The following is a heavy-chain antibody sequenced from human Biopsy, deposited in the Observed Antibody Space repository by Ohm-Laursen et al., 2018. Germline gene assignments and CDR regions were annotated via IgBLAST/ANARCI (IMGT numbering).Heavy chain of an antibody. CDR3: ATKLTGYFHH. Sequence: VASVKVSCNAPGGTFSKYGVNWVRQAPGQGLEWLGGNIPILGTGNYAPMFHGRVTVVADTSTSTATMELRSLRPDDTAVYYCATKLTGYFHHWGQGTLVIVSS. CDR2: NIPILGTG. V-gene: IGHV1-69*06. D-gene: IGHD3-9*01. J-gene: IGHJ1*01. CDR1: GGTFSKYG.